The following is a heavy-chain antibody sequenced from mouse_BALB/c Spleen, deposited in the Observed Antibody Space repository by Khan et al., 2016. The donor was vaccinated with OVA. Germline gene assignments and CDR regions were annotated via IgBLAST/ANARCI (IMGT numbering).Heavy chain of an antibody. Sequence: QIQLVQSGPELKKPGETVKISCKASGYTFTNYGMNWVQQAPGKGLKWMGWINTYTGEPTYADDFKGRFAFSLETSASTAYLQINNLKNEDTATXVCASGGYWYFDVWGAGTTVTVSS. CDR2: INTYTGEP. CDR3: ASGGYWYFDV. CDR1: GYTFTNYG. D-gene: IGHD1-1*02. J-gene: IGHJ1*01. V-gene: IGHV9-3-1*01.